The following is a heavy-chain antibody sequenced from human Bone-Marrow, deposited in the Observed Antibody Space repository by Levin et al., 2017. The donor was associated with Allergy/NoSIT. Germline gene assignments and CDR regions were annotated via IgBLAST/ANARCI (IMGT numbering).Heavy chain of an antibody. CDR2: VNHSGST. CDR3: ARRRGSGRSFDY. V-gene: IGHV4-34*01. J-gene: IGHJ4*02. D-gene: IGHD3-10*01. Sequence: PGGSLRLSCAVYGGSFSGYYWSWIRQPPGKGLEWIGEVNHSGSTNYNPSLKSRVTISVDTSKNQFSLKLSSVTAADTAVYYCARRRGSGRSFDYWGQGTLVTVSS. CDR1: GGSFSGYY.